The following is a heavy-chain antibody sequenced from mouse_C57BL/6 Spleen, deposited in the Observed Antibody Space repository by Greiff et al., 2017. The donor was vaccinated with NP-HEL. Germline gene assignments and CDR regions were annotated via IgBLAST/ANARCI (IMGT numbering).Heavy chain of an antibody. J-gene: IGHJ2*01. CDR2: INPGSGGT. V-gene: IGHV1-54*01. CDR3: ARSAELPDY. Sequence: VQLQESGAELVRPGTSVKVSCKASGYAFTNYLIEWVKQRPGQGLEWIGVINPGSGGTNYNEKFKGKATLTADKSSSTAYMQLSSLTSEDSAVYFCARSAELPDYWGQGTTLTVSS. D-gene: IGHD1-1*01. CDR1: GYAFTNYL.